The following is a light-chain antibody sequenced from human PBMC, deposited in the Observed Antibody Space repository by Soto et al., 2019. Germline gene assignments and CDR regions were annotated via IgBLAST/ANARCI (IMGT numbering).Light chain of an antibody. Sequence: EIVLTQSPATLSLSPGERATLSCRASQSVSNCFVWYQRKPGQTSRLLIYDVSKRAPGIPARFSGSGSGTDFTLTISSLEPEDFAVYYCQQCNNWPPITFGQGTRLDIK. J-gene: IGKJ5*01. CDR3: QQCNNWPPIT. V-gene: IGKV3-11*01. CDR1: QSVSNC. CDR2: DVS.